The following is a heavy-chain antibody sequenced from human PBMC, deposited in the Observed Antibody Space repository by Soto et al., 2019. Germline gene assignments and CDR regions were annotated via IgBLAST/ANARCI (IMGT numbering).Heavy chain of an antibody. D-gene: IGHD3-10*01. Sequence: SETLSLTCTVSGDSIRTSSYYWGWIRQPPGKGLEWIGTVYFSGTTYYNPSLKSRLTISVDTSKNQFSLKLTSVTAADTAVYFCARGDFASGSYYNPTPTWFDPWGQGTLVTVSS. J-gene: IGHJ5*02. V-gene: IGHV4-39*01. CDR3: ARGDFASGSYYNPTPTWFDP. CDR2: VYFSGTT. CDR1: GDSIRTSSYY.